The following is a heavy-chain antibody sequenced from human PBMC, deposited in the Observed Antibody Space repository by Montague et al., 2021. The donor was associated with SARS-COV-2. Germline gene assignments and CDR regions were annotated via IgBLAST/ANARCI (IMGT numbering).Heavy chain of an antibody. J-gene: IGHJ3*02. CDR1: GFTFSSYA. Sequence: SLRLSCAASGFTFSSYAMHWVRQAPGKGLEWVSVISYDGSNKYYAASVKGRFTITRDNSKNTLYLQMNSLRAEDTAVYYCARVPGSGSYYGAFDIWGQGTMVTVSS. CDR2: ISYDGSNK. D-gene: IGHD1-26*01. CDR3: ARVPGSGSYYGAFDI. V-gene: IGHV3-30-3*01.